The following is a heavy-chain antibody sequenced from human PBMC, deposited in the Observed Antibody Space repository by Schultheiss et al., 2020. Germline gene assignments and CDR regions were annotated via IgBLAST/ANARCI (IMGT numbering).Heavy chain of an antibody. V-gene: IGHV4-59*01. CDR2: IYYSGST. Sequence: SQTLSLTCTVSGGSISSYYWSWIRQPPGKGLEWIGYIYYSGSTNYNPSLKSRVTISVDTSKNQFSLKLSSVTAADTAVYYCASYNTVVGATGHFDYWGQGTLVTGYS. D-gene: IGHD1-26*01. CDR1: GGSISSYY. J-gene: IGHJ4*02. CDR3: ASYNTVVGATGHFDY.